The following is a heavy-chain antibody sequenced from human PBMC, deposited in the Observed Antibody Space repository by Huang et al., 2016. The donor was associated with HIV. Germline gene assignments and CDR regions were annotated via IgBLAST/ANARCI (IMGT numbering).Heavy chain of an antibody. J-gene: IGHJ4*02. CDR3: ARDRGGWGTYRFTGNDY. CDR2: IIPILGTA. D-gene: IGHD3-16*02. CDR1: GEALREYA. V-gene: IGHV1-69*13. Sequence: QVQLVQSGPEVKKPGSSVKVSCKASGEALREYAFNWVRQAPRHGLEGMGGIIPILGTAKNEQKCEGRLTITADESTNTGYMELSRLEFEDTAVYYCARDRGGWGTYRFTGNDYWGQGTLVTVSS.